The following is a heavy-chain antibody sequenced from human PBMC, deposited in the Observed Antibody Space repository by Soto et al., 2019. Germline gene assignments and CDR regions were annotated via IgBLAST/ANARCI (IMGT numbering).Heavy chain of an antibody. CDR2: IGGSGETT. D-gene: IGHD3-10*01. Sequence: GGSLRLSCAASGFPFSTTDMSWVRQAPGKGLEWVSTIGGSGETTYYADSVKGRFTISRDNSKDTLYLQMNSLRADDTALYYCAKKSGWFNTWGQGDLVTVSS. CDR3: AKKSGWFNT. CDR1: GFPFSTTD. J-gene: IGHJ5*02. V-gene: IGHV3-23*01.